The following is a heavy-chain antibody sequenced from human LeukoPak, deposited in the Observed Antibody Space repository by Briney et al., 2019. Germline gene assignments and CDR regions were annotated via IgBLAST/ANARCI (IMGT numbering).Heavy chain of an antibody. CDR3: ARGGTLEYFQH. CDR2: ITSRDNTI. V-gene: IGHV3-48*03. CDR1: GFTFSSYE. J-gene: IGHJ1*01. Sequence: PGGSLRLSCAASGFTFSSYEMNGVREAPGKGLEWVSYITSRDNTIYYAESVKGRFPISRDNAKNTLFLQMNSLTAEDTAVYYCARGGTLEYFQHWGQGTLVTVSS.